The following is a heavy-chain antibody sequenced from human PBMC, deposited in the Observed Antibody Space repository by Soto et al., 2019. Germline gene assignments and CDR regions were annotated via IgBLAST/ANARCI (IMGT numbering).Heavy chain of an antibody. Sequence: GGSLRLSCAASGFPFSNFVMNWVRQAPGKGLEWVSAVSASGDSTYYADSVKGRFTISRDNSKNTVFLQMNGLRAEDTALYYCAKLAGATTGYWGRGS. CDR3: AKLAGATTGY. J-gene: IGHJ4*02. D-gene: IGHD5-12*01. V-gene: IGHV3-23*01. CDR2: VSASGDST. CDR1: GFPFSNFV.